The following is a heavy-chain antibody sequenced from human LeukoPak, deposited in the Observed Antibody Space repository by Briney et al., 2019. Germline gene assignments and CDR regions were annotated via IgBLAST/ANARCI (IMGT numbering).Heavy chain of an antibody. CDR3: ARGGVVFDY. D-gene: IGHD3-3*01. V-gene: IGHV4-39*07. CDR1: GGSISSSNYY. J-gene: IGHJ4*02. Sequence: SETLSLTCTVSGGSISSSNYYWGWIRQPPGKGLEWIGEINHSGSTNYNPSLKSRVTISVDTSKNQFSLKLSSVTAADTAVYYCARGGVVFDYWGQGTLVTVSS. CDR2: INHSGST.